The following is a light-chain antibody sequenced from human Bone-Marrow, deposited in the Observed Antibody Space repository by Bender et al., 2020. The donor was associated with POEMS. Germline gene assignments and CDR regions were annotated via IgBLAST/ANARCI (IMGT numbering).Light chain of an antibody. CDR1: GGYNS. J-gene: IGLJ3*02. Sequence: QSALTQPPSASGPPGQSVTISCTGTGGYNSASWYQQHPGKAPKLILYEVNKRPSGVSNRLSGSESGNAASLTISGLQREGGACYYRCSYAGSKTLWVFGGGTELRVL. CDR3: CSYAGSKTLWV. V-gene: IGLV2-23*02. CDR2: EVN.